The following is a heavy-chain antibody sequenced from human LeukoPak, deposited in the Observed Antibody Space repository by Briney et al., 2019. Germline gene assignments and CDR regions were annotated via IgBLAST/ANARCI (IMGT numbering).Heavy chain of an antibody. Sequence: PSQTLPLTCTVSGGSISSGDYYWSWIRQPPGKGLEWIGYIYYSGSTYYNPSLKSRVTISVDTSKNQFSLKLSSVTAADTAVYYCASQYYDFWSAKTNWFDPWGQGTLVTVSS. CDR3: ASQYYDFWSAKTNWFDP. D-gene: IGHD3-3*01. CDR1: GGSISSGDYY. CDR2: IYYSGST. J-gene: IGHJ5*02. V-gene: IGHV4-30-4*08.